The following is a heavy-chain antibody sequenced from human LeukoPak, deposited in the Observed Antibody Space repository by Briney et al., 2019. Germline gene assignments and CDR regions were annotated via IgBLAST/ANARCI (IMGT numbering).Heavy chain of an antibody. CDR3: ARGTGVATYPYDAFDI. J-gene: IGHJ3*02. D-gene: IGHD5-12*01. CDR2: ISSSSSYI. CDR1: GFTFSSCS. V-gene: IGHV3-21*01. Sequence: GGSLRLSCAASGFTFSSCSMNWVRQAPGKGLEWVSSISSSSSYIYYADSVKGRFTISRDNAKNSLYLQMNSLRAEDTAVYYCARGTGVATYPYDAFDIWGQGTMATVSS.